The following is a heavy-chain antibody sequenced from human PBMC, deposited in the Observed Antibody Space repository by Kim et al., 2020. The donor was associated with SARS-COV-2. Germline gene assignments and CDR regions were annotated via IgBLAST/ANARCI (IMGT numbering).Heavy chain of an antibody. D-gene: IGHD3-22*01. Sequence: ANYAQKFQGRVTITADESTSTAYMELSSLRSEDTAVYYCARVGWLLHLDYWGQGTLVTVSS. J-gene: IGHJ4*02. V-gene: IGHV1-69*01. CDR3: ARVGWLLHLDY. CDR2: A.